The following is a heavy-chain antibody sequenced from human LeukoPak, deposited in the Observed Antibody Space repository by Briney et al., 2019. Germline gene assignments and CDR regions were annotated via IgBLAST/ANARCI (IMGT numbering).Heavy chain of an antibody. D-gene: IGHD3-9*01. CDR3: ARGRYPDAFDI. J-gene: IGHJ3*02. V-gene: IGHV3-53*01. Sequence: PGGSLRPSCAASGFTVSSNYMSWVRQAPGKGLEWVSVIYSGGSTYYADSVKGRFTISRDNSKNTLYLQMNSLRAEDTAVYYCARGRYPDAFDIWGQGTMVTVSS. CDR1: GFTVSSNY. CDR2: IYSGGST.